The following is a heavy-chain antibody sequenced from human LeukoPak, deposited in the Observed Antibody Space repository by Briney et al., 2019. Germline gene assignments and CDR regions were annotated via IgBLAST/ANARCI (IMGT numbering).Heavy chain of an antibody. Sequence: ASVKVSCKACGYTFTSYGISWVRQAPGQGLEWMGWISAYNGNTNYAQKLQGRVTMTTDTSTSTAYMELRSLRSEDTAVYYCARSRVLRYFDWLEPGYYFDYWGQGTLVTVSS. CDR1: GYTFTSYG. CDR3: ARSRVLRYFDWLEPGYYFDY. D-gene: IGHD3-9*01. CDR2: ISAYNGNT. J-gene: IGHJ4*02. V-gene: IGHV1-18*01.